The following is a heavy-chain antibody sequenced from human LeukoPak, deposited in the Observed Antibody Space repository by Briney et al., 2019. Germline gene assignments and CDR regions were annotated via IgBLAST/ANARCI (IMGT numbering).Heavy chain of an antibody. CDR1: GFTFSTYT. Sequence: GGSLRLSCAASGFTFSTYTMSWVRQAPGKGLEWVSTIRNSGSGTYYADSVKGRFTISRDNSKNTLYLQVNSLRAEDTAVYYCAKGGKWDVTPFDYWGQGTLVTVSS. D-gene: IGHD1-26*01. J-gene: IGHJ4*02. CDR2: IRNSGSGT. V-gene: IGHV3-23*01. CDR3: AKGGKWDVTPFDY.